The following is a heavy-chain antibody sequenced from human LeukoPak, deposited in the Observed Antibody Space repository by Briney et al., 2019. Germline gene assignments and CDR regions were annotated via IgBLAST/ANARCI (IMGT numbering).Heavy chain of an antibody. D-gene: IGHD2-8*01. CDR2: SSLTGLT. CDR3: SRENGAFSPFGY. CDR1: GGSISNTNW. V-gene: IGHV4-4*02. Sequence: SETLSLTCGVSGGSISNTNWWSWVRQPPRQGLEWIGESSLTGLTHYNPSLESRVTVSLDKSKNQPSLNLPSVTAADTAVYYCSRENGAFSPFGYWGQGTLVTVLS. J-gene: IGHJ4*02.